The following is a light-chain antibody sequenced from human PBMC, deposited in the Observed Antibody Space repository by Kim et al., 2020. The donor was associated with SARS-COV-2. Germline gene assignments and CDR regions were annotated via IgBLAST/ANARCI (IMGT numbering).Light chain of an antibody. V-gene: IGKV1-39*01. CDR1: QSISSY. Sequence: AAVGDRVTITCRASQSISSYLNWYQQKPGKAPKLRIYAASSLQSGVPSRFSGSGSGTDFTLTISRLQPEDFATYYCQQSYSTPRTFGQGTKVEIK. CDR2: AAS. J-gene: IGKJ1*01. CDR3: QQSYSTPRT.